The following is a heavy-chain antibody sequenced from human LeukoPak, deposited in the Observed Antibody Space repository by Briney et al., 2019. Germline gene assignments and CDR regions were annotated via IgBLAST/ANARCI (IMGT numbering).Heavy chain of an antibody. V-gene: IGHV3-23*01. D-gene: IGHD3-22*01. Sequence: GGSLRLSCAASGFTFSSYAMSWVRQAPGKGLEWVSAISGSGGSTYYADSVKGRLTISRDNSKNTLYLQMNSLRAEDTAVYYCAKHYYGSSGYTYNWFDPWGQGTLVTVSS. J-gene: IGHJ5*02. CDR1: GFTFSSYA. CDR3: AKHYYGSSGYTYNWFDP. CDR2: ISGSGGST.